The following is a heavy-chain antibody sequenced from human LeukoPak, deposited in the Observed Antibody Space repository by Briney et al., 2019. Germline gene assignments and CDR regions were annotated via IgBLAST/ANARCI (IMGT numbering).Heavy chain of an antibody. D-gene: IGHD3-10*01. CDR3: AKGGVRGRFDP. CDR2: ISYDGSNK. V-gene: IGHV3-30*04. CDR1: GFTFSSYA. J-gene: IGHJ5*02. Sequence: GGSLRLSCAASGFTFSSYAMHWVRQAPGKGLEWVAVISYDGSNKYYADSVKGRFTISRDNSKNTLYLQMNSLRAEDTAVYYCAKGGVRGRFDPWGQGTLVTVSS.